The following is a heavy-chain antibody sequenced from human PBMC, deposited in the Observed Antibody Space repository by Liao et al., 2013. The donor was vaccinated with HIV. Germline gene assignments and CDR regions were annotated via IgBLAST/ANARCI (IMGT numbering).Heavy chain of an antibody. CDR3: ARDYREYCSSTSCYGRAYFQQ. CDR1: GGSVSSGSYY. J-gene: IGHJ1*01. Sequence: QVQLQESGPGLVKPSQTLSLTCTVSGGSVSSGSYYWSWIRQPAGKGLEWIGRIYTSGSTNYNSSLKSRVTISVDTSENQFSLNLISVTASDTAVYYCARDYREYCSSTSCYGRAYFQQWGQGTLVTVSS. V-gene: IGHV4-61*02. D-gene: IGHD2-2*01. CDR2: IYTSGST.